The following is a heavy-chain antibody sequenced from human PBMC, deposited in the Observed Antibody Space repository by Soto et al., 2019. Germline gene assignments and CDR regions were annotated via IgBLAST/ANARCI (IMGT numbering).Heavy chain of an antibody. CDR3: ARVRFSFLTGYPLSAPYYYYYGMDV. D-gene: IGHD3-9*01. CDR1: GYTFTSYY. V-gene: IGHV1-46*01. CDR2: INPSGGST. J-gene: IGHJ6*02. Sequence: VKVSCKASGYTFTSYYMHWVRQAPGQGLEWLGIINPSGGSTSYAQKFQGRVTMTRDTSTSTVYMELSSLRSEDTAVYYCARVRFSFLTGYPLSAPYYYYYGMDVWGQGTTVTVSS.